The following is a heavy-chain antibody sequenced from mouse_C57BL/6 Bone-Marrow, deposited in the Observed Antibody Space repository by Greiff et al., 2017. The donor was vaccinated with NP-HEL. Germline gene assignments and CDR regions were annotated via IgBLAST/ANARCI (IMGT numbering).Heavy chain of an antibody. D-gene: IGHD2-4*01. CDR3: ASSIYYDYERGFAY. Sequence: QVQLQQSGPGLVQPSQSLSITCTVSGFSLTSYGVHWVRQSPGKGLEWLGVIWSGGSTDYNAAFISRLSISKDNSKSQVFFKMNSLQADDTAIYYCASSIYYDYERGFAYWGQGTLVTVSA. CDR1: GFSLTSYG. CDR2: IWSGGST. V-gene: IGHV2-2*01. J-gene: IGHJ3*01.